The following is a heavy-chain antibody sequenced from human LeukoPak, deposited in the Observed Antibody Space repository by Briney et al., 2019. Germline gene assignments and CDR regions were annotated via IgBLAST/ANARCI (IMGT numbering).Heavy chain of an antibody. CDR2: ISYDGSNK. D-gene: IGHD3-10*01. V-gene: IGHV3-30*18. J-gene: IGHJ4*02. Sequence: AGRSLRLSCAASGFTFSSYGMHWVRQAPGKGLEWVAVISYDGSNKYYADSVKGRFTISRDNSKNTLYLQMSSLRAEDTAVYYCAKGYGSGRSRFDYWGQGTLATVAS. CDR3: AKGYGSGRSRFDY. CDR1: GFTFSSYG.